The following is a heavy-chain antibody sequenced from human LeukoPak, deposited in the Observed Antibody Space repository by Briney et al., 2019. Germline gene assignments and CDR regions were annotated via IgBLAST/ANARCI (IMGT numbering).Heavy chain of an antibody. D-gene: IGHD4-17*01. CDR2: VRNKPNGYTT. Sequence: GGSLRLSCAASGFSISDHYMDWVRQAPGKGLEWVGRVRNKPNGYTTDYGTSVKGRFTISRDDSKNSLYLQMNSLTREDTAVYYCTRVRHGDYFDYWGQGTLVSVSS. V-gene: IGHV3-72*01. J-gene: IGHJ4*02. CDR3: TRVRHGDYFDY. CDR1: GFSISDHY.